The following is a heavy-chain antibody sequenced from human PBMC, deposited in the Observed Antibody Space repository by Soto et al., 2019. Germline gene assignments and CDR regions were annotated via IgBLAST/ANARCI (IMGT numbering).Heavy chain of an antibody. CDR1: GGTFSSYA. CDR2: IIPIFGIA. D-gene: IGHD1-1*01. Sequence: GASVKVSCKTSGGTFSSYAISWVRQAPGQGLEWMGRIIPIFGIANYAQKFQGRVTITADKSTSTAYMELSSLRSEDTAVYYCASIGETVGAFDIWGQGTMVTVSS. CDR3: ASIGETVGAFDI. V-gene: IGHV1-69*04. J-gene: IGHJ3*02.